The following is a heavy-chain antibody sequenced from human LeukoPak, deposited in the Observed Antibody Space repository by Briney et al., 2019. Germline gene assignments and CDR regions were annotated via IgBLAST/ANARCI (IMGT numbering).Heavy chain of an antibody. V-gene: IGHV3-15*01. Sequence: GGSLRLSCAASGFTFTNAWMGWVRQAPGKGLERVGRVKSKTDGGTTDYAAPVKGRFTISRDDSKNALYLQLDSLKSEDTAEYYCTTDRSIAARPLFAFWGQGILVTVSS. CDR2: VKSKTDGGTT. J-gene: IGHJ4*02. CDR3: TTDRSIAARPLFAF. D-gene: IGHD6-6*01. CDR1: GFTFTNAW.